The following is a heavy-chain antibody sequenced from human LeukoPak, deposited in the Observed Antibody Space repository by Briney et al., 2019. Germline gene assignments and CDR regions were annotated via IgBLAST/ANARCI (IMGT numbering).Heavy chain of an antibody. V-gene: IGHV3-11*01. D-gene: IGHD6-13*01. CDR2: IGTSGSSI. CDR1: GFTFSDYY. Sequence: GGSLRLSCAASGFTFSDYYMSWIRQAPGKGLEWVSYIGTSGSSIYYADSVKGRFTISRDNAKKSFYLQMNSLRAEDTAVYYCARVGRAITAAGFGAFDIWGQGTMVIVSS. J-gene: IGHJ3*02. CDR3: ARVGRAITAAGFGAFDI.